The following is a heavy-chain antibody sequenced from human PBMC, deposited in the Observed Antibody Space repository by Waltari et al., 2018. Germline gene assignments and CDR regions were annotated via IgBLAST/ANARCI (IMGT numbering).Heavy chain of an antibody. CDR1: GYSISSGYY. Sequence: VQLQESGPGLVKPSETLSLTCAVSGYSISSGYYWGWIRQPPGKGLEWVSVIYSGGSTYYADSVKGRFTISRDNAKNSLYLQMNSLRAEDTAVYYCARGGLYYYYMDVWGKGTTVTVSS. CDR2: IYSGGST. J-gene: IGHJ6*03. D-gene: IGHD3-16*01. CDR3: ARGGLYYYYMDV. V-gene: IGHV3-66*01.